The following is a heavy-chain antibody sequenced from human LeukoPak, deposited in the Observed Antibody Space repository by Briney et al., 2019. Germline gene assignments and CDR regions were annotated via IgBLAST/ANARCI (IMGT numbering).Heavy chain of an antibody. CDR3: ARDQEAYCSSTSCYEYYYYMDV. Sequence: SETLSLTCAVSGGSISSGSYYWSWVRQPAGKGLGWIGRIYTSGSTNSNPSLKSRVTISVDTSKNQFSLKLSSVTAADTAVYYCARDQEAYCSSTSCYEYYYYMDVWGKGTTVTISS. D-gene: IGHD2-2*01. CDR2: IYTSGST. J-gene: IGHJ6*03. V-gene: IGHV4-61*02. CDR1: GGSISSGSYY.